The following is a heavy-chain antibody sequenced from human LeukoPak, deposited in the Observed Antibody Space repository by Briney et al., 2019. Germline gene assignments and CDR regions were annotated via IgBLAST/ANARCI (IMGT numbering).Heavy chain of an antibody. J-gene: IGHJ4*02. CDR3: ARDPRGIAVAGTSDY. V-gene: IGHV3-33*01. Sequence: GRSLRLSCAASGFTFSSYGMHWVREAPGKGLEWVAVIWYDGTKKYYGDSVKGRFTISRDNSKNTLYLQMNSLRAEDTAVYYCARDPRGIAVAGTSDYWGQGTLVTVSS. CDR2: IWYDGTKK. D-gene: IGHD6-19*01. CDR1: GFTFSSYG.